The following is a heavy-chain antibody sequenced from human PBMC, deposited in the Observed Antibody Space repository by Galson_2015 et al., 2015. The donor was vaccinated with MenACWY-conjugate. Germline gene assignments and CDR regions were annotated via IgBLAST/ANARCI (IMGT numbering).Heavy chain of an antibody. J-gene: IGHJ4*02. CDR1: GGTFSSYA. V-gene: IGHV1-69*13. D-gene: IGHD6-13*01. CDR3: ASSGSWTPDS. CDR2: IIPIFGTA. Sequence: SVKVSCKASGGTFSSYAISWVRQAPGQGLEWMGGIIPIFGTANYAQKFQGRVTITADESTSTAYMELSSLRSEDTAVYYCASSGSWTPDSWGQGTLVPASS.